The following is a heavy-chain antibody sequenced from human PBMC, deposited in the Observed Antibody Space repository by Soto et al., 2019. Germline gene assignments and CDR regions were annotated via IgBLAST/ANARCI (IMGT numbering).Heavy chain of an antibody. V-gene: IGHV4-38-2*01. CDR1: GYSISSGYY. CDR2: IYHSGST. CDR3: ARGDYDFWSGYPNWFDP. J-gene: IGHJ5*02. D-gene: IGHD3-3*01. Sequence: SETLSLTCAVSGYSISSGYYWGWIRQPPGKGLEWIGSIYHSGSTYYNPSLKSRVTISVDTSKNQFSLKLSSVTAADTAVYDCARGDYDFWSGYPNWFDPWGQGTLVTVS.